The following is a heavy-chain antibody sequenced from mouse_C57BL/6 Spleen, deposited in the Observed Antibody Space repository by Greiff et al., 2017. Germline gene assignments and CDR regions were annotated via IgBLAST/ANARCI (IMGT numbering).Heavy chain of an antibody. J-gene: IGHJ1*03. V-gene: IGHV1-55*01. CDR2: IYPGSGST. CDR1: GYTFTSYW. Sequence: QVQLQQPGAELVKPGASVKMSCKASGYTFTSYWITWVKQRPGQGLEWIGDIYPGSGSTNYNEKFKSKATLTVDTSSSTAYMQLSSLTSEDSAVYYCARNCYGSSYVSRYFDVWGTGTTVTVSS. CDR3: ARNCYGSSYVSRYFDV. D-gene: IGHD1-1*01.